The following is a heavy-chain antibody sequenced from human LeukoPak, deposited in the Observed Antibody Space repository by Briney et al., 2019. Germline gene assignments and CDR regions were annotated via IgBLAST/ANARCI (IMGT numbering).Heavy chain of an antibody. J-gene: IGHJ4*02. D-gene: IGHD3-10*01. CDR2: ISGDGGST. V-gene: IGHV3-43*02. CDR3: ARDRGDYFDY. Sequence: AGGSQRLSCAASGFTFDDYAMHWVRQAPGKGLEWVSLISGDGGSTYYADSVKGRFTISRDDAKNSLYLQMNSLRAEDTAVYYCARDRGDYFDYWGQGTLVTVSS. CDR1: GFTFDDYA.